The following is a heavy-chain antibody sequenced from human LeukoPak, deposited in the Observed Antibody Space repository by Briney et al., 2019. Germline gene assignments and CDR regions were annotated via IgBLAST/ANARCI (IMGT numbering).Heavy chain of an antibody. V-gene: IGHV1-18*01. Sequence: ASVKVSCKASGYTFTSYGISWVRQAPGQGLEWMGWISAYNGITNYAQKLQGRVTMTTDTSTSTAYMELRSLRSDDTAVYYCARAYCSSTSCYVTFDYWGQGTLVTVSS. CDR1: GYTFTSYG. CDR3: ARAYCSSTSCYVTFDY. CDR2: ISAYNGIT. J-gene: IGHJ4*02. D-gene: IGHD2-2*01.